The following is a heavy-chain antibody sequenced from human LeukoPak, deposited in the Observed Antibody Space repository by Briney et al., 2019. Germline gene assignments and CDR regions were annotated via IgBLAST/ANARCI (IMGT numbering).Heavy chain of an antibody. CDR1: GYRFGDYW. J-gene: IGHJ5*02. CDR2: IYPDDSDT. CDR3: GRRTGLRTFDP. Sequence: GESLKISCKGSGYRFGDYWIGRVRQMPGKGLEWMGVIYPDDSDTRYSPSFQGQVTISADKSISTAYLQWSSLKASDTAMYYCGRRTGLRTFDPWGQGTLVTVSS. D-gene: IGHD3/OR15-3a*01. V-gene: IGHV5-51*01.